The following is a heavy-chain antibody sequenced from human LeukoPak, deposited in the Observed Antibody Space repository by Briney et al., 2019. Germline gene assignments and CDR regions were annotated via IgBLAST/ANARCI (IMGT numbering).Heavy chain of an antibody. V-gene: IGHV1-18*01. CDR2: ISAYNGNT. Sequence: ASVKVSCKASGYTFTSYGISWVRQATGQGLEWMGWISAYNGNTKYAQKLQDRVTMTTDRSTSTAYMELRSLRSDDTAVYYCARERGFGGVDYWGQGTLVIVSS. D-gene: IGHD3-16*01. CDR3: ARERGFGGVDY. CDR1: GYTFTSYG. J-gene: IGHJ4*02.